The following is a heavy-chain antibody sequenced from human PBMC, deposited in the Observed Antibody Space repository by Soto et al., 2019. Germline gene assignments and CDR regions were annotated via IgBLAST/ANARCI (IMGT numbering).Heavy chain of an antibody. V-gene: IGHV4-34*01. CDR2: INHSGST. J-gene: IGHJ6*02. Sequence: QVQLQQWGAGLLKPSETLSLTCAVYGGYFTGYYWSWLRQPPGQGPEWIGEINHSGSTKYNLSLENRVTITVDTSKNQFSLRLNSVSAADTAVYYCARTGGMDLWSQGATVTVSS. CDR1: GGYFTGYY. CDR3: ARTGGMDL.